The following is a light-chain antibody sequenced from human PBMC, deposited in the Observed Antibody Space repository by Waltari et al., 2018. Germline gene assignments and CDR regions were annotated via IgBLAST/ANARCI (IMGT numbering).Light chain of an antibody. Sequence: DIQMTQSPSSVSASVGDRVPITCRASQGISTWLAWYQQTPGKAPKLLIVGASALQSGVPSRFSGSGSGTEFTLTISSLQPEDFAVYYCQQASNFPLTFGGGTKIEIK. CDR2: GAS. CDR1: QGISTW. V-gene: IGKV1-12*01. CDR3: QQASNFPLT. J-gene: IGKJ4*01.